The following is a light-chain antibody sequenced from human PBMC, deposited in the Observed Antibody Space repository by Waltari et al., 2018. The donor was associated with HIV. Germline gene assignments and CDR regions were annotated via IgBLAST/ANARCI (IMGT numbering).Light chain of an antibody. CDR3: QTWGTGIVV. CDR2: LNSDGSH. V-gene: IGLV4-69*01. CDR1: SGHSSYV. J-gene: IGLJ2*01. Sequence: QLVLTQSPSASASLGASVKLTCTLSSGHSSYVIAWHQQQPKKGPRYLMKLNSDGSHFKGDGIPDRFSGSSSGAERYLTISSLQSEDEADYYCQTWGTGIVVFGGRTKLTVL.